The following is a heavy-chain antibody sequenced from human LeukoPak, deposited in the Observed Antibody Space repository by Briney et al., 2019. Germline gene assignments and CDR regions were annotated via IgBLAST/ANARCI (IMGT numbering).Heavy chain of an antibody. Sequence: GASVKVSCKASGGTFSSYAISWVRQAPGQGLEWMGRIIPIFGTANYAQKFQGRVTITTDESTSTAYMELSSLRSEDTAVYYCARGPQQWLHAFDISGQGTMVTVSS. CDR3: ARGPQQWLHAFDI. CDR2: IIPIFGTA. J-gene: IGHJ3*02. V-gene: IGHV1-69*05. CDR1: GGTFSSYA. D-gene: IGHD6-19*01.